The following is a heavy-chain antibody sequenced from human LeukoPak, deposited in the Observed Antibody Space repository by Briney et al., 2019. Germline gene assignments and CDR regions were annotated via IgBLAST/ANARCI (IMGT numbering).Heavy chain of an antibody. CDR1: GFTFSSYS. CDR3: ARTTGAMIAHFDY. Sequence: PGGSLRLSCAASGFTFSSYSMNWVRQAPGKGLEWVSSISSSSSYIYYADSVKGRFTISRDNAKNSLYLQMNSLRAEDTAVYYCARTTGAMIAHFDYWGQGTLVTVSS. D-gene: IGHD3-22*01. V-gene: IGHV3-21*01. CDR2: ISSSSSYI. J-gene: IGHJ4*02.